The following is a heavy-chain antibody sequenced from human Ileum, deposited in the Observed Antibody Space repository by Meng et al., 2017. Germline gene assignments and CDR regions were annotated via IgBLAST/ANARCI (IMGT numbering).Heavy chain of an antibody. J-gene: IGHJ5*02. D-gene: IGHD4-23*01. CDR1: GYTLTSYD. CDR3: ARDYGGNSGWFDP. Sequence: VQLVQSGAEVKKPGASVKVSCKASGYTLTSYDINWVRQASGQGLEWLGWMNPDSGNTGYAQKFQGRVTITRDTSRATAYMELSSLRSEDTAVYYCARDYGGNSGWFDPWGQGTLVTVSS. CDR2: MNPDSGNT. V-gene: IGHV1-8*01.